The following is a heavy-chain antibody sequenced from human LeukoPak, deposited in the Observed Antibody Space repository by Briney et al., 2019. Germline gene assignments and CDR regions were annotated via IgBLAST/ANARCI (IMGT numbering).Heavy chain of an antibody. D-gene: IGHD6-19*01. Sequence: SETLSLTCSVSGGSISTYYWGWIRQPPGKGLEWIGYIYYSGSTYYNPSLKSRVTISVDTSKNQFSLKLSSVTAADTAVYYCARVHRDSMSSGWYRPVTLNWFDPWGQGTLVTVSS. CDR1: GGSISTYY. V-gene: IGHV4-59*12. CDR2: IYYSGST. J-gene: IGHJ5*02. CDR3: ARVHRDSMSSGWYRPVTLNWFDP.